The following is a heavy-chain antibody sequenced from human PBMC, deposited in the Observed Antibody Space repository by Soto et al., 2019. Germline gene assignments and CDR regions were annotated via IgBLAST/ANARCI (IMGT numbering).Heavy chain of an antibody. Sequence: QVQLQESGPGLVKPSETLSLTCTVSGGSISSYYWSWIRQPPGKGLEWIGYIYYSGSTNYNPSLKSRVTISVDTSKNQFSLKLSSVTAADTAVYYCARRASSSWDFDYWGQGTLVTVSS. CDR3: ARRASSSWDFDY. CDR2: IYYSGST. D-gene: IGHD6-13*01. J-gene: IGHJ4*02. V-gene: IGHV4-59*08. CDR1: GGSISSYY.